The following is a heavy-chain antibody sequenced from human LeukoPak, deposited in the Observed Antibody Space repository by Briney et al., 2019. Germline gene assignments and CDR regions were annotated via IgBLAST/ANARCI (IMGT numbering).Heavy chain of an antibody. CDR2: ISYDGSNK. CDR3: AKDNRPGIAAAGTFDY. V-gene: IGHV3-30*18. Sequence: GGSLRLSCAASGFTFSSYGMHWVRQAPGKGLEWVAVISYDGSNKYYADSVKGRFTISRDNSKNTLYLQMNSLRAEDTAVYYCAKDNRPGIAAAGTFDYWGQGTLVTVSS. CDR1: GFTFSSYG. J-gene: IGHJ4*02. D-gene: IGHD6-13*01.